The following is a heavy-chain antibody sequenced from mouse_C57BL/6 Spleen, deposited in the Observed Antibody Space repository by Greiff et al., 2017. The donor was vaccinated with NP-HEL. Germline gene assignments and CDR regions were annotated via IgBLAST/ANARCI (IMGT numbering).Heavy chain of an antibody. CDR2: IDPETGGT. Sequence: QVQLKQSGAELVRPGASVTLSCKASGYTFTDYEMHWVKQTPVHGLEWIGAIDPETGGTAYNQKFKGKAILTADKSSSTAYMELRSLTSEDSAVYYCTRWEELRGHYYAMDYWGQGTSVTVSS. CDR3: TRWEELRGHYYAMDY. D-gene: IGHD4-1*01. CDR1: GYTFTDYE. J-gene: IGHJ4*01. V-gene: IGHV1-15*01.